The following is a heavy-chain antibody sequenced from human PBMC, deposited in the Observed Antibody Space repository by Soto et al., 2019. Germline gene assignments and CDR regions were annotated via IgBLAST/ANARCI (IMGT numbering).Heavy chain of an antibody. CDR1: GGSISSGGYY. D-gene: IGHD6-6*01. J-gene: IGHJ5*02. CDR3: ARDGKGYSSSANWFDP. Sequence: PSETLSLTCTVSGGSISSGGYYWSWIRQHPGKGLEWIGYIYYSGSTYYNPSLKSRVTISVDTSKNQFSLKLSSVTAADTAVYYCARDGKGYSSSANWFDPWGQGTLVTVSS. CDR2: IYYSGST. V-gene: IGHV4-31*03.